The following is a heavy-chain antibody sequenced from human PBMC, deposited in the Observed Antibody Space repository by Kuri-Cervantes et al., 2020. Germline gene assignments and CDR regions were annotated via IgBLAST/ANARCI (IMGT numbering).Heavy chain of an antibody. CDR2: IRSKAYGGTT. Sequence: GESLKISCTASGFTFGDYAMSWVRQAPGKGLEWVGFIRSKAYGGTTEYAASVKGRFTISRDDSKSIAYLQMNSLKTEDTAVYYCTKGVAGLGTDAFDIWGQGTMVTVSS. V-gene: IGHV3-49*04. J-gene: IGHJ3*02. CDR3: TKGVAGLGTDAFDI. CDR1: GFTFGDYA. D-gene: IGHD6-19*01.